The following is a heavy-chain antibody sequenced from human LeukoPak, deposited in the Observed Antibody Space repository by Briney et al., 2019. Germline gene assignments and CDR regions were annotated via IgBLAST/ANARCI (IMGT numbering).Heavy chain of an antibody. Sequence: GESLQISCKASGYTFTTSWIGWARQMPGKGLEYMGIIYPGDSDTRYSPSFQGQVTISADKSISTAYMQWNSLKASDTAMYYCARLGYCSSGGCFSRGYFQDWGQGTLVTVSS. D-gene: IGHD2-15*01. CDR3: ARLGYCSSGGCFSRGYFQD. CDR2: IYPGDSDT. CDR1: GYTFTTSW. V-gene: IGHV5-51*01. J-gene: IGHJ1*01.